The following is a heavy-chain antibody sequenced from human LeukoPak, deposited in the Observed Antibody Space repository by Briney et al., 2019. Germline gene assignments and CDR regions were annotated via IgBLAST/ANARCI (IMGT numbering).Heavy chain of an antibody. CDR2: IYTSGST. D-gene: IGHD4-17*01. V-gene: IGHV4-61*02. J-gene: IGHJ4*02. CDR1: GGSISSGSYY. Sequence: SETLSLTCTVSGGSISSGSYYWSWIRQPAGKGLEWIGRIYTSGSTNYNPSLKSRVTISVDTSKNQFSLKLSSVTAADTAVYYCARAQNDYGDSITIDYWGQGTLVTVSS. CDR3: ARAQNDYGDSITIDY.